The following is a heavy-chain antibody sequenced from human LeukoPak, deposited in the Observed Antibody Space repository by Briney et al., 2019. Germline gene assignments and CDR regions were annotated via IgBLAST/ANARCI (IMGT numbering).Heavy chain of an antibody. J-gene: IGHJ4*02. D-gene: IGHD6-13*01. Sequence: SETLSLTCTVSGGSISSYYWSWIRQPPGKGLEWIRYIYYSGSTNYNPSLKSRVTISVDTSKNQFSLKLSSVTAADTAVYYCARSHSSSWYYYFDYWGQGTLVTVSS. CDR2: IYYSGST. CDR3: ARSHSSSWYYYFDY. CDR1: GGSISSYY. V-gene: IGHV4-59*01.